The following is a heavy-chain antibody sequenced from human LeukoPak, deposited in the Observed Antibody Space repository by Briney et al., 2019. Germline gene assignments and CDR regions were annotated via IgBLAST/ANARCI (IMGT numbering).Heavy chain of an antibody. CDR1: GGTFSSYA. Sequence: GASVKVSCKASGGTFSSYAISWVRQAPGQGLEWMGGIIPIFGTANYAQKFQGRVTITADESTSTAYMELSSLRSEDTAVYYCARDRHYGDYVFVYWGQGTLVTVSS. CDR3: ARDRHYGDYVFVY. D-gene: IGHD4-17*01. V-gene: IGHV1-69*13. CDR2: IIPIFGTA. J-gene: IGHJ4*02.